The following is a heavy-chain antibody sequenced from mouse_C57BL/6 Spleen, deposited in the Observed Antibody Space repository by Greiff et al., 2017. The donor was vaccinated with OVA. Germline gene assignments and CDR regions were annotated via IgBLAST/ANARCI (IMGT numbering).Heavy chain of an antibody. D-gene: IGHD2-4*01. CDR2: IDPKSGGT. CDR1: GYTFTSYW. Sequence: VQLQQPGAELVKPGASVKLSCKASGYTFTSYWMHWVKQRPGRGLEWIGRIDPKSGGTKYNEKFKSKATLTVDQPSSTAYMQLSSLTSEDSAVYYCAREEDYAFAYWGQGTLVTVSA. V-gene: IGHV1-72*01. CDR3: AREEDYAFAY. J-gene: IGHJ3*01.